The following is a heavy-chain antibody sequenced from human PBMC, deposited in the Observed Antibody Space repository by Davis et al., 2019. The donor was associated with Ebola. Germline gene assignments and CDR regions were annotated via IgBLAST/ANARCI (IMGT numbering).Heavy chain of an antibody. CDR2: IYSGGST. Sequence: GESLKISCAASAFSVSSNYMSWVRQAPGKGLEWVSVIYSGGSTYYADSLKGRFTISRDNSKNTLYLQLNSLRVEDTAVYYCAKDMIEEGLSSPHPDFQHWGQGTLVTVSS. J-gene: IGHJ1*01. CDR3: AKDMIEEGLSSPHPDFQH. D-gene: IGHD3-22*01. V-gene: IGHV3-53*01. CDR1: AFSVSSNY.